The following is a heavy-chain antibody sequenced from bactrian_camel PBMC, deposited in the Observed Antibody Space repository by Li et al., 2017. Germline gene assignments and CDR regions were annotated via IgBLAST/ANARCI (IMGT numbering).Heavy chain of an antibody. D-gene: IGHD1*01. CDR2: IYTVTGST. CDR1: PYPGSDYS. J-gene: IGHJ6*01. V-gene: IGHV3S54*01. Sequence: HVQLVESGGGSVPFGGSLKLSCVASPYPGSDYSMGWFRQAPRKQREGIAAIYTVTGSTAYADSVKGRFTISQDIAKKTLYLQMNDLKPDDTAMYYCAADKWCVRSDALDPKRNFGYWGQGTQVTVS. CDR3: AADKWCVRSDALDPKRNFGY.